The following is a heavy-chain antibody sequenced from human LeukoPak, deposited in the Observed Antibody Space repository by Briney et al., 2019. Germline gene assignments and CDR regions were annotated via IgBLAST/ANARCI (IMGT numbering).Heavy chain of an antibody. CDR1: GGSISSSSYY. V-gene: IGHV4-61*01. J-gene: IGHJ5*02. D-gene: IGHD3-9*01. CDR3: ARGVLRYFDWFPSRRFDL. CDR2: IYYSGST. Sequence: SETLSLTCTVSGGSISSSSYYWSWIRQPPGKGLEWIGYIYYSGSTNYNPSLKSRVTISVDTSKNQFSLKLSSVTAADTAVHYCARGVLRYFDWFPSRRFDLWGQGTLVTVSS.